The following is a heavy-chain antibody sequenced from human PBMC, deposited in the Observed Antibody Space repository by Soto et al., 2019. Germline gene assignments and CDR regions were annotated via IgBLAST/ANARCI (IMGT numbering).Heavy chain of an antibody. J-gene: IGHJ4*02. D-gene: IGHD3-10*01. CDR1: GGTFSSYT. Sequence: QVQLVQSGAEVKKPGSSVKVSCKSSGGTFSSYTISWVRQAPGQGLEWMGRIIPILGIANYAQKFQGRVTITADKSTSTAYMELSSLRSEDTAVYYCSRGRPVTPHDYWGQGTLVTVSS. V-gene: IGHV1-69*02. CDR2: IIPILGIA. CDR3: SRGRPVTPHDY.